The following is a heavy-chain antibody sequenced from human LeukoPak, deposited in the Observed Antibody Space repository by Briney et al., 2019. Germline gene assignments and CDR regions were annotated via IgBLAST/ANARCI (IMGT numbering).Heavy chain of an antibody. CDR1: GGSFSGYY. D-gene: IGHD3-3*01. Sequence: SETLSLACAVYGGSFSGYYWSWIRQPPGKGLEWIGVINHSGSTDYNPSLKSRVTISVDTSKNQFSLKLSSVTAADTAVYYCARGPAVVGYDFWSGYYRGPFDYWGQGTLVTVSS. V-gene: IGHV4-34*01. CDR3: ARGPAVVGYDFWSGYYRGPFDY. CDR2: INHSGST. J-gene: IGHJ4*02.